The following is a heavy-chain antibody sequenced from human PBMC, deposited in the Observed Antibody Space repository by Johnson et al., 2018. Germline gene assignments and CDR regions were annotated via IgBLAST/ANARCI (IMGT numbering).Heavy chain of an antibody. Sequence: QVQLVQSGGGVVQPGRSLRLSCAASGFTFSSYGMHWVRQAPGKGLEWVAVISYDGSNKYYADSVKGRFTISRDNSKNTLYLQMNSLRAEDTAVYYCARDGRQWLVCEDDAFDIWGQGTMVTVSS. J-gene: IGHJ3*02. CDR3: ARDGRQWLVCEDDAFDI. CDR1: GFTFSSYG. CDR2: ISYDGSNK. D-gene: IGHD6-19*01. V-gene: IGHV3-30*03.